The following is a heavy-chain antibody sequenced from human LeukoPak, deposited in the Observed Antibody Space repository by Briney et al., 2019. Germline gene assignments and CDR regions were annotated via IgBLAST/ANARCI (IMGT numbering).Heavy chain of an antibody. Sequence: GGSLRLSCAASRFTFSSYWMSWVRQAPGKGLEWVANIKQDGSEKYYVDSVKGRFTISRDNAKNSLYLQMNSLRAEDTAVYYCARERNSGYDWYFDYWGQGTLVTVSS. J-gene: IGHJ4*02. CDR2: IKQDGSEK. CDR1: RFTFSSYW. CDR3: ARERNSGYDWYFDY. D-gene: IGHD5-12*01. V-gene: IGHV3-7*01.